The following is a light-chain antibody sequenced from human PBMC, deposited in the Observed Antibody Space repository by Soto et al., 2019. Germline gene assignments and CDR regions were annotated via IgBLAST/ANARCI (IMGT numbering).Light chain of an antibody. CDR2: DAS. Sequence: AIRITQSPSSLSASPGDRVTITFRASQGISSYLAWYQQKPGKAPKLLIYDASSLESGVPSRFSGIGYGTEFTLSISSLQPDDFATYYCQQYNGYSLFGQGTKVDIK. CDR3: QQYNGYSL. CDR1: QGISSY. J-gene: IGKJ1*01. V-gene: IGKV1-8*01.